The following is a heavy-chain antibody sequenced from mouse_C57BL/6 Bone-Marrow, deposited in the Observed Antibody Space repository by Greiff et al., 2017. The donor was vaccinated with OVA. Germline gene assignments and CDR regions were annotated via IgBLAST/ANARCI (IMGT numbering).Heavy chain of an antibody. J-gene: IGHJ2*01. V-gene: IGHV1-50*01. Sequence: VQLQQPGAELVKPGASVKLSCKASGYTFTSYWMQWVKQRPGQGLEWIGEIDPSDSYTNYNQKFKGKATLTVDTSSSTAYMQLSSLTSEDSAVYYCARDYGLFDYWGQGTTLTVSS. D-gene: IGHD1-1*01. CDR3: ARDYGLFDY. CDR1: GYTFTSYW. CDR2: IDPSDSYT.